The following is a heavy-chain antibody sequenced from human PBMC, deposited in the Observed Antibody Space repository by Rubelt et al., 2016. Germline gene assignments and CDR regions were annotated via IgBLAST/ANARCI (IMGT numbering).Heavy chain of an antibody. J-gene: IGHJ3*02. CDR1: GGSFSGYY. Sequence: QVQLQQWGAGLLKPSETLSLTCAVYGGSFSGYYWSWIRQPPGKGLEWIGEINHSGSTNYNPSLKSRVTISVDTSKNQFSLILSSVTAAATAVYYCARVLHYSVHDAVVIWGQGTVVTVSS. V-gene: IGHV4-34*01. CDR2: INHSGST. CDR3: ARVLHYSVHDAVVI. D-gene: IGHD4-11*01.